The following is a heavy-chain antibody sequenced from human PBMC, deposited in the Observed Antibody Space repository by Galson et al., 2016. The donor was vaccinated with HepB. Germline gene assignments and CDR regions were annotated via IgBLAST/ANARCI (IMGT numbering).Heavy chain of an antibody. D-gene: IGHD6-19*01. J-gene: IGHJ4*02. Sequence: TLSLTCTVSGGSISSAVHYWIWLRQHPGEALEWIGYVYHSGTTYYNPSLKSRVTTSGDASKNQFYLRVTSVTAADTAVYYCARHRKSVAGNLYHFDYWGQGTLVTVSS. CDR2: VYHSGTT. V-gene: IGHV4-30-4*08. CDR1: GGSISSAVHY. CDR3: ARHRKSVAGNLYHFDY.